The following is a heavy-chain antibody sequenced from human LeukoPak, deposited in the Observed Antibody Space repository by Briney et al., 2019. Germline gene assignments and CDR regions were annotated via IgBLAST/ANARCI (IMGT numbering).Heavy chain of an antibody. J-gene: IGHJ5*02. D-gene: IGHD2-15*01. CDR3: ARDLEEAATWFDP. CDR2: ISADNGNT. CDR1: GYSFTSYW. Sequence: GESLKISCKGSGYSFTSYWIGWVRQAPGQGLEWMGWISADNGNTNYAQKLQGRVTMTTDTSTSTAYMELRSLRSDDTAVYYCARDLEEAATWFDPWGQGTLVTVSS. V-gene: IGHV1-18*04.